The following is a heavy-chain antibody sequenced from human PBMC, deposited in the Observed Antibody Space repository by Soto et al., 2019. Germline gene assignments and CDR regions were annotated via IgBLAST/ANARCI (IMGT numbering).Heavy chain of an antibody. D-gene: IGHD3-16*02. CDR3: ASDGGIIYGNDY. V-gene: IGHV4-59*01. J-gene: IGHJ4*02. CDR1: GGSISSYY. CDR2: ICYSGST. Sequence: QVQLQESGPGLVKPSETLSLTCTVSGGSISSYYWSWIRQRPGQRLEWIGYICYSGSTNYNPSLNSRGTRSVDSSKNQYSLKLSSVTAADTAVYYCASDGGIIYGNDYWGQGTLVTVSS.